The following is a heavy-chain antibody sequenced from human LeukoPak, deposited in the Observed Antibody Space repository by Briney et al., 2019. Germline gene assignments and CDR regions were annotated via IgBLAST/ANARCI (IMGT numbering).Heavy chain of an antibody. CDR2: IYSGGST. Sequence: PGGSLRLSCAASGFTVSSNYMSWVRQAPGKGLEWDSVIYSGGSTYYADSVKGRFTISRDNSKNTLYLQMNSLRAEDTAVYYCARTPYGSGSYAVPFDPWGQGTLVTVSS. J-gene: IGHJ5*02. CDR3: ARTPYGSGSYAVPFDP. V-gene: IGHV3-66*01. D-gene: IGHD3-10*01. CDR1: GFTVSSNY.